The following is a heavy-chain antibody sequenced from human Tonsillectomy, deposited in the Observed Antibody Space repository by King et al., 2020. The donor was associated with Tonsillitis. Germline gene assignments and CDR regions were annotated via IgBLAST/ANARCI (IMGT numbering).Heavy chain of an antibody. J-gene: IGHJ3*02. CDR1: GGSISSGTYY. CDR2: SYYIGNT. D-gene: IGHD2-15*01. Sequence: QLQESGPGLVKPSETLSLTCTVSGGSISSGTYYWGWIRQPPGKGLEWIGSSYYIGNTYYNPSLKSRVTILVDTSKNQFSLKLSSVTAADTAVYYCARLLLGYCSGGSCSDAFDIWGQGTMVTVSS. CDR3: ARLLLGYCSGGSCSDAFDI. V-gene: IGHV4-39*07.